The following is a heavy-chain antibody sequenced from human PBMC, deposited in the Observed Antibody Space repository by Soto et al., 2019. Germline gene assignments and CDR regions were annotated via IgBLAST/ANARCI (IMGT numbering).Heavy chain of an antibody. CDR3: ARELYDFWSGYLLTD. V-gene: IGHV4-61*01. CDR1: GGSVSSGSYY. D-gene: IGHD3-3*01. CDR2: IYYSGST. J-gene: IGHJ4*02. Sequence: SETLSLTCTVSGGSVSSGSYYWSWIRQPPGKGLEWIGYIYYSGSTNYNPSLKSRVTISVDTSKNQFSLKLSSVTAADTAVYYCARELYDFWSGYLLTDWGQGTLVTVS.